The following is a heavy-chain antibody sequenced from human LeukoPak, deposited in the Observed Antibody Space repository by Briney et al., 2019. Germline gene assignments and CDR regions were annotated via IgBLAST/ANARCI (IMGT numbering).Heavy chain of an antibody. CDR3: ARLPRYCSSTSCYGP. Sequence: PSETLSLTCAAYGGSFSGYYWSWIRQPPGKGLEWIGAINHSGSTNYNPSLKSRVTISVDTSKNQFYLKLSSVTAADTAVYYCARLPRYCSSTSCYGPWGQGTLVTVSS. CDR1: GGSFSGYY. V-gene: IGHV4-34*01. J-gene: IGHJ5*02. D-gene: IGHD2-2*01. CDR2: INHSGST.